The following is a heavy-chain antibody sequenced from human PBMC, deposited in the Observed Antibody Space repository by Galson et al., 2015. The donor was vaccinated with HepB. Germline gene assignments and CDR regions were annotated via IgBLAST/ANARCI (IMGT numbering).Heavy chain of an antibody. Sequence: SVKVSCKASGFTFTSSAVQWVRQARGQRLEWIGWIVVGSGNTNYAQKFQERVTITRDMSTSTAYMELSSLRSEDTAVYYCAADGTGTTGELDYWGQGTLVTVSS. CDR3: AADGTGTTGELDY. D-gene: IGHD1-1*01. CDR2: IVVGSGNT. CDR1: GFTFTSSA. V-gene: IGHV1-58*01. J-gene: IGHJ4*02.